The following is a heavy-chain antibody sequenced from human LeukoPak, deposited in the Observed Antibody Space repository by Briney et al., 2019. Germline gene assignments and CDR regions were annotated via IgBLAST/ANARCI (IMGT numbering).Heavy chain of an antibody. CDR3: ARSGYYYDSSGYFPTLDS. D-gene: IGHD3-22*01. V-gene: IGHV4-34*01. Sequence: SETLSLTCAVYGGSFSGYYWSWIRQPPGKGLEWIGEINHSGSTNYNPSLKSRVTISVDTSKNQFSLKLSSVTAADTAVYYCARSGYYYDSSGYFPTLDSWGQGTLVTVSS. J-gene: IGHJ4*02. CDR2: INHSGST. CDR1: GGSFSGYY.